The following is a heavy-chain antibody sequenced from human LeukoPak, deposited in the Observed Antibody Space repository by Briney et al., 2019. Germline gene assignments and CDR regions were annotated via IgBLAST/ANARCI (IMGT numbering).Heavy chain of an antibody. V-gene: IGHV1-8*01. Sequence: ASVKVSCKASGYTFTNYDINWVRQATGQGLEWMGWRDPNSGRTGFAQKFQGRLTMTADTSISTAYMELSSLTSDDTAVYYCARGPVSTHGMDVWGQGTTVTVSS. J-gene: IGHJ6*02. D-gene: IGHD6-13*01. CDR1: GYTFTNYD. CDR2: RDPNSGRT. CDR3: ARGPVSTHGMDV.